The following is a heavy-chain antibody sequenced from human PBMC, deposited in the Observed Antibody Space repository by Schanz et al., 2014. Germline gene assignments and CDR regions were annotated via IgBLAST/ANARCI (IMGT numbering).Heavy chain of an antibody. V-gene: IGHV3-23*04. D-gene: IGHD3-3*01. CDR3: VRDSFFAFDY. J-gene: IGHJ4*02. CDR1: GFTFSIYA. Sequence: EVQLVESGGGLVQPGGSLRLSCSASGFTFSIYAMHWVRQAPGKGLEWVSAISGGGGTTYYADSVKGRFTISRDNSKNTLYLQMNSLRAEDTAVYYCVRDSFFAFDYWGQGTLVTVSS. CDR2: ISGGGGTT.